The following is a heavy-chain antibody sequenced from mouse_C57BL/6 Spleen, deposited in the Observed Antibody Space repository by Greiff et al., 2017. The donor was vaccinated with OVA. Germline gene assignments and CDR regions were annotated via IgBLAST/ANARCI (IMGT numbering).Heavy chain of an antibody. D-gene: IGHD1-1*01. J-gene: IGHJ1*03. CDR1: GFTFTDYY. V-gene: IGHV7-3*01. CDR3: ASLYYYGSSYWYFDV. Sequence: EVKLVESGGGLVQPGGSLSLSCAASGFTFTDYYMSWVRQPPGKALEWLGFIRNKANGYTTEYSASVKGRFTISRDTSQSILYLQRNALRAEDSATYYCASLYYYGSSYWYFDVWGTGTTVTVSS. CDR2: IRNKANGYTT.